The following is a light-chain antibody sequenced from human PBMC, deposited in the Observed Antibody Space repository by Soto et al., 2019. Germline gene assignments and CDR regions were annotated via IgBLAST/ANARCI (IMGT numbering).Light chain of an antibody. V-gene: IGLV4-69*01. CDR2: LNSGGSH. J-gene: IGLJ3*02. CDR3: QTWGTGIVV. Sequence: QPVLTQSPSASASLGASVKLTCTLSSGHSNYAIAWHQQQPEKGPRHLIKLNSGGSHSKGDGIPDRFSGSSSGAERYLTISSLQSEDEADYYCQTWGTGIVVFGGGTKLTVL. CDR1: SGHSNYA.